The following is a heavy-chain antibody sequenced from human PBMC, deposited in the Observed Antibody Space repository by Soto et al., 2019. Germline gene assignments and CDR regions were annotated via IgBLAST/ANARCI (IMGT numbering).Heavy chain of an antibody. V-gene: IGHV3-74*01. Sequence: GGSLRLSCAASGFTFSSYWMHWVRQAPGKGLVWVSRINSDGSSTSYADSVKGRFTISRDNAKNTLYLQMNSLRAEDTAVYYCAREFESGAFDIWGQGTMVTVSS. CDR3: AREFESGAFDI. CDR1: GFTFSSYW. CDR2: INSDGSST. D-gene: IGHD3-10*01. J-gene: IGHJ3*02.